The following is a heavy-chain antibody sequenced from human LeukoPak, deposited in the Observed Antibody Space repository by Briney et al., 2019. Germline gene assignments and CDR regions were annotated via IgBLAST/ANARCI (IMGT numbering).Heavy chain of an antibody. V-gene: IGHV3-23*01. CDR2: ISGSGGST. CDR3: AKVGRLSSSSDFDY. Sequence: GGSLRLSCAASGFTLSSYAMSWVRQAPGKGLEWVSTISGSGGSTYYADSVKGRFTISRDNSKNTLYLQMNSLRAEDTAVYYCAKVGRLSSSSDFDYWGQGTLVTVSS. CDR1: GFTLSSYA. D-gene: IGHD6-13*01. J-gene: IGHJ4*02.